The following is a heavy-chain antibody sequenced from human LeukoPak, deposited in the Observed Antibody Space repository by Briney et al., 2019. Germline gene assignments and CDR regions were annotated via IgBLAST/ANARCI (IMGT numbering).Heavy chain of an antibody. CDR1: GGSFSGYY. D-gene: IGHD2-21*01. CDR3: ARGARFFAYYDY. V-gene: IGHV4-34*09. CDR2: IYNGGTT. Sequence: SETLSLTCAVYGGSFSGYYWSWIRQLPGKGLEWIGYIYNGGTTYYNPSLKSRVIISVDTSKNQFSLKLKSVTAADTAMYYCARGARFFAYYDYWGQGTLVTVSS. J-gene: IGHJ4*02.